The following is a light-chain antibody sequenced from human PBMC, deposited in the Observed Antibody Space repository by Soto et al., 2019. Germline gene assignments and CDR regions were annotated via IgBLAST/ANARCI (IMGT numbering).Light chain of an antibody. CDR1: KSVLYSSNNNNY. Sequence: DIVMTQSPDSLAVSLGERATINCKSSKSVLYSSNNNNYLAWYQQKPGQPPKLLIYWASTREFGVPDRFSGSGSGTDFTLTISSQQTEDVAVYYCQQYYSTPLTFGQGTRLEIK. CDR3: QQYYSTPLT. J-gene: IGKJ5*01. CDR2: WAS. V-gene: IGKV4-1*01.